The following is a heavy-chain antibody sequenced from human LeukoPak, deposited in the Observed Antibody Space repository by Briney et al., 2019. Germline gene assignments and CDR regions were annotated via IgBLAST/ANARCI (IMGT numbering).Heavy chain of an antibody. Sequence: KPSETLSLTSSVSGYSISSGYYWGWIRPPPGKGLGWIGEIYHSGSTYYNPSLKSRVTISVDTSKNQFSLKLSSVTAADTAVYYCARSFVDCSSTSCYSDLFDYWGQGTLVTVSS. J-gene: IGHJ4*02. CDR3: ARSFVDCSSTSCYSDLFDY. CDR2: IYHSGST. D-gene: IGHD2-2*01. V-gene: IGHV4-38-2*01. CDR1: GYSISSGYY.